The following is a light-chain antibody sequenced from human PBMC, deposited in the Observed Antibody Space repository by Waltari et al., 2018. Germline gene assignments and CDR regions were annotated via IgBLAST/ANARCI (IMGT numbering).Light chain of an antibody. CDR2: DVT. CDR3: SSYMDTTALEL. J-gene: IGLJ2*01. CDR1: SSDIGSYNY. V-gene: IGLV2-14*03. Sequence: QSALTQPASVSGSPGQSITIPCTGTSSDIGSYNYVSWYQQRPGKAPKLIIFDVTNRPSWVSNRFSGSKSGNTASLIISGLQGEDEADYYCSSYMDTTALELFGGGTSLTVL.